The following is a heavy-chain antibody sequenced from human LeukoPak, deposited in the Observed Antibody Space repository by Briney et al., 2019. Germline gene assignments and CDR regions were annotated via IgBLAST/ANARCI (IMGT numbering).Heavy chain of an antibody. CDR3: ARVYCGGDCYSGRRAFDI. V-gene: IGHV4-39*07. J-gene: IGHJ3*02. CDR1: GGSISSSNYY. CDR2: LYYSGST. D-gene: IGHD2-21*02. Sequence: PSETLSLTCTVSGGSISSSNYYWGWIRQPPGKGLEWIGTLYYSGSTYYSPSLKSRVSISVDTSKNQFSLKLNSVTAADTAVYYCARVYCGGDCYSGRRAFDIWGQGTMVTVSS.